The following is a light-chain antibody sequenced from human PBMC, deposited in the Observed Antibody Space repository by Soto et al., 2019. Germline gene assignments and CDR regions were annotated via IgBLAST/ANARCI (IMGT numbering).Light chain of an antibody. CDR2: KSD. V-gene: IGLV1-47*01. CDR3: ATWDDGLSGVL. CDR1: DSDMGSNS. Sequence: QSVLTQPPSASGTPGQRVSITCSGSDSDMGSNSVHWYQQVPGMAPKLLVYKSDQRPSGVPDRFSGSKSVTSASLAISGLRAEDEAEYYCATWDDGLSGVLFGGGNKLTVL. J-gene: IGLJ2*01.